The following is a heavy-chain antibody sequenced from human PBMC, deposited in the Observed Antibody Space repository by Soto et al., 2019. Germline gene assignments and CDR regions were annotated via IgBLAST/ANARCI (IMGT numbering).Heavy chain of an antibody. CDR1: GFTFSTCG. J-gene: IGHJ4*02. Sequence: GESLKISCAASGFTFSTCGMHWVRQAPGKGLEWVAVIWSDGSNKYYADSVKGRFTISRDNSKNTLYLQMNSLGAEDTALYYCARSTDSASLGYWGQGILVTVSS. V-gene: IGHV3-33*01. CDR2: IWSDGSNK. D-gene: IGHD6-6*01. CDR3: ARSTDSASLGY.